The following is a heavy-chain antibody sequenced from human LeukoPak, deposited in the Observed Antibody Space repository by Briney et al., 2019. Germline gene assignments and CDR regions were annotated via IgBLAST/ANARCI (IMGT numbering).Heavy chain of an antibody. J-gene: IGHJ4*02. Sequence: GGSLRLSCAASGLTVSNNYMKWVRQAAGKGLEWVSLIYSGGSTYYADSVKGRFTISRDNPKNTVYLQMNNLGAEDTAVYYCARDRHCSGGSCSGLWVQGTLVTVSS. CDR1: GLTVSNNY. CDR2: IYSGGST. D-gene: IGHD2-15*01. CDR3: ARDRHCSGGSCSGL. V-gene: IGHV3-53*01.